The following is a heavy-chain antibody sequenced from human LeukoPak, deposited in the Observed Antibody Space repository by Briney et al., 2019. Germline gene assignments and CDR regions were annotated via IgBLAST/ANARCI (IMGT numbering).Heavy chain of an antibody. J-gene: IGHJ3*02. Sequence: PGGSLRLSCAASRFTFGTYEMNWVRQAPGKGPEWVSYISNSGSTIYYADSVKGRVTISRDNAKNSLYLQMNSLRAEDTAVYYCARDYGGWAFDIWGQGTMVTVSS. D-gene: IGHD4-23*01. CDR1: RFTFGTYE. CDR2: ISNSGSTI. CDR3: ARDYGGWAFDI. V-gene: IGHV3-48*03.